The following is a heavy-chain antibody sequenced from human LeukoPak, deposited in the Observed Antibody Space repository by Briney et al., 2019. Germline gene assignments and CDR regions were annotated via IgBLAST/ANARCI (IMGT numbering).Heavy chain of an antibody. Sequence: PGGSLRLSCAASGFTFSSYAMHWVRRAPGKGLEYVSAISSNGGSTYYANSVKGRFTISRDNSKNTLYLQMGSLRAEDMAVYYCARDVGYSGSTFHYWGQGTLATVSS. CDR3: ARDVGYSGSTFHY. CDR2: ISSNGGST. V-gene: IGHV3-64*01. CDR1: GFTFSSYA. D-gene: IGHD1-26*01. J-gene: IGHJ4*02.